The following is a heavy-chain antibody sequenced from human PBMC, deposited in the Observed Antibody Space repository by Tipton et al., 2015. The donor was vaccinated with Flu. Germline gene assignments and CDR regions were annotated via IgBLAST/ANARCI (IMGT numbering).Heavy chain of an antibody. CDR3: ARDRWEYASGFDS. Sequence: GLVKPSETLSLTCTVSGGSIGSFYWNWIRQPPGKGLEWIGYIYNNAYTKYNPSLKSRVAISVDTSENHFSLKLTSVTAADTSVYYCARDRWEYASGFDSWGQGTLVTVSP. CDR2: IYNNAYT. J-gene: IGHJ4*02. D-gene: IGHD2-2*01. V-gene: IGHV4-4*09. CDR1: GGSIGSFY.